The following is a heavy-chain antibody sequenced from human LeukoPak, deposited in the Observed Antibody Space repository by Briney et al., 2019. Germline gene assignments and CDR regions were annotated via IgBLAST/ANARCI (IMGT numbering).Heavy chain of an antibody. V-gene: IGHV3-23*01. CDR2: ISGSDGST. CDR1: GFTFSSYA. J-gene: IGHJ4*02. CDR3: AKVSSSGPLRY. Sequence: PGGSLRLSCAASGFTFSSYAMSWVRQAPGKGLEWVSGISGSDGSTYYAESVKGRFTISRDNSKNTLYLQMNSLRVEDTAVYYCAKVSSSGPLRYWGQGTLVTVSS. D-gene: IGHD6-19*01.